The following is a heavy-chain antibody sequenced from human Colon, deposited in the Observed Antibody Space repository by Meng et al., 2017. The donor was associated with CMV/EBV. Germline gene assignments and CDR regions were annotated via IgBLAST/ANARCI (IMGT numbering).Heavy chain of an antibody. J-gene: IGHJ4*02. CDR1: GFSVRSTY. D-gene: IGHD3-16*01. CDR3: ARDLGGGDYFDY. V-gene: IGHV3-53*01. Sequence: VELEEAAGGLVQPGGSLSLSVPASGFSVRSTYSSWVRQAPGKGLEWVSVIYVDGSTDYAESVRGRFTISRDSSTNTVHLHLNSLRDDDSAVYYCARDLGGGDYFDYWGQGTLVTVSS. CDR2: IYVDGST.